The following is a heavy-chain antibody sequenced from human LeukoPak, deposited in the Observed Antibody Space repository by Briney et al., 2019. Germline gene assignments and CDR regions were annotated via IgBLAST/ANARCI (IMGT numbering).Heavy chain of an antibody. J-gene: IGHJ4*02. CDR2: ISWNSGNI. CDR1: GFIFDDYA. D-gene: IGHD5-18*01. V-gene: IGHV3-9*03. Sequence: PGGSLRLSCAASGFIFDDYAMHWVRQAPGKGLEWVSGISWNSGNIDYADSVKGRFTISRDNAKNSLYLQMNSLRAEDMAFYYCAKGLRSDTTMVIDYWGQGTLVTVSS. CDR3: AKGLRSDTTMVIDY.